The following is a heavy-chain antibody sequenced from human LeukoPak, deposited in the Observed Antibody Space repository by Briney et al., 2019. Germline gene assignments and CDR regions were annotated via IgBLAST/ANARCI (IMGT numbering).Heavy chain of an antibody. CDR2: IGTASDT. CDR3: ARGVYYYGSGSYGYGMDV. D-gene: IGHD3-10*01. J-gene: IGHJ6*02. CDR1: GFTFSSYD. Sequence: GGSLRLSCEASGFTFSSYDMHWVRQATGKGLEWVSAIGTASDTYYPGSVKGRFTISRENAKNSLYLQMNSLRAGDTAVYYCARGVYYYGSGSYGYGMDVWGQGTTVTVSS. V-gene: IGHV3-13*04.